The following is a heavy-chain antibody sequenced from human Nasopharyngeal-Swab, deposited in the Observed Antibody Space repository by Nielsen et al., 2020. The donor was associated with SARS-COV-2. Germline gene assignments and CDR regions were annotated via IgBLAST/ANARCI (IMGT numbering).Heavy chain of an antibody. J-gene: IGHJ6*02. CDR1: RWSFRSYA. D-gene: IGHD3-16*02. Sequence: SVTVSRKASRWSFRSYAISWVRQAPGPGLEWMGGIIPILGTANYAQKFQGRVTITADESTSTAYMELSSLRSEDTAVYYCARGNYDYVWGSYRYAVGDYYGMDVWGQGTTVTVSS. CDR3: ARGNYDYVWGSYRYAVGDYYGMDV. CDR2: IIPILGTA. V-gene: IGHV1-69*13.